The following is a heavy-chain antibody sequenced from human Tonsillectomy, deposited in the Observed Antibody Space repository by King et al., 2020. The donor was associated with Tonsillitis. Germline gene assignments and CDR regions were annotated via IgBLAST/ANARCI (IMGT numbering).Heavy chain of an antibody. J-gene: IGHJ4*02. CDR1: GFIFSSFW. CDR2: IKGDGSST. Sequence: VQLVESGGGLVQPGGSLRLSCAASGFIFSSFWMHWVRQVPGKGLVWVSRIKGDGSSTMYSDYVKGRFTISRDNAKNTLYLQMNTLRTEDTAVYYCARGYASGSYRFLVYWGQGTLVTVSS. CDR3: ARGYASGSYRFLVY. V-gene: IGHV3-74*03. D-gene: IGHD3-10*01.